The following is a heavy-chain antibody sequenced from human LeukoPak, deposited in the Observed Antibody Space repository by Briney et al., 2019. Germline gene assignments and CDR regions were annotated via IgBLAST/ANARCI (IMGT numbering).Heavy chain of an antibody. Sequence: SETLSLTCTVSGGSISISSYDWGWIRQPPVKGLEWIGSIYYSGSTYYNPSLKRRVTISVDTSKNQFSLKLSSVTAADTDVYYCERQDIISYAFDIWGQGTMVTVSS. CDR3: ERQDIISYAFDI. CDR1: GGSISISSYD. J-gene: IGHJ3*02. CDR2: IYYSGST. V-gene: IGHV4-39*07.